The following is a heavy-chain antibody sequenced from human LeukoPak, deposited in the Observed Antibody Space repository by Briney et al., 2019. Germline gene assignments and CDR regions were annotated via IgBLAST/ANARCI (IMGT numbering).Heavy chain of an antibody. CDR3: TTAPGIAADGMATFDY. CDR2: IKSKTDGGTT. CDR1: GFTFINAW. V-gene: IGHV3-15*01. J-gene: IGHJ4*02. D-gene: IGHD6-13*01. Sequence: GGSLRLSCAASGFTFINAWMTWVRQAPGQGLEWVGRIKSKTDGGTTDYAAPVKGRFTISKEDSKNTLYLQMNSLKTEDTAVYYCTTAPGIAADGMATFDYWGQGTQVTVSS.